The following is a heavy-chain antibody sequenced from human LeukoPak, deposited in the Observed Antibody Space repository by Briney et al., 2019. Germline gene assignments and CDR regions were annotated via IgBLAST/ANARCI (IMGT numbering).Heavy chain of an antibody. CDR2: IYYSGST. V-gene: IGHV4-30-4*08. D-gene: IGHD3-3*01. CDR3: ARSTYDFWSASIFDY. CDR1: GGSISSGDYY. Sequence: SQTLSLTCTVSGGSISSGDYYWSWIRQPPGKGREWIGYIYYSGSTYYNPSLKSRVTISVDTSKNQFSLKLSSVTAADTAVYYCARSTYDFWSASIFDYWGQGTLVTVSS. J-gene: IGHJ4*02.